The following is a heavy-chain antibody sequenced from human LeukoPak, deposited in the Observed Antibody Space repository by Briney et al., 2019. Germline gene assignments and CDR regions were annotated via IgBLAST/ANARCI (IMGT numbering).Heavy chain of an antibody. CDR2: INHSGST. D-gene: IGHD3-22*01. J-gene: IGHJ4*02. V-gene: IGHV4-34*01. CDR3: ANAIYDSSGYYPY. Sequence: SETPSLTCAVYGGSFSGYYWSWIRQPPGKGLEWIGEINHSGSTNYNPSLKSRVTISVDTSKNQFSLKLSSVTAADTAVYYCANAIYDSSGYYPYWGQGTLVTVSS. CDR1: GGSFSGYY.